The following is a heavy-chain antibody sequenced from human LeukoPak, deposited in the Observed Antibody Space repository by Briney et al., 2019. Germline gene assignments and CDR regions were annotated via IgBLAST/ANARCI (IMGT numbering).Heavy chain of an antibody. CDR1: GGSFSGYY. V-gene: IGHV4-34*01. CDR3: ARGEVIINNAFDI. J-gene: IGHJ3*02. D-gene: IGHD3-9*01. CDR2: INHSGST. Sequence: PSETLSLTCAVYGGSFSGYYWSWIRQPPGKGLEWIGEINHSGSTNYNPSLKSRVTISVDTSKNQFSLKLSSVTAADTAAYYCARGEVIINNAFDIWGQGTMVTVSS.